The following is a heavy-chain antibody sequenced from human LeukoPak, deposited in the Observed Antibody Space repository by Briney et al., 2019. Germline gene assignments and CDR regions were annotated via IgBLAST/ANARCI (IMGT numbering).Heavy chain of an antibody. Sequence: PSGTLSLTCAVSGGSISSSNWWSWVRPPPGKGLEWIGEIYHSGSTNYNPSLKSRVTISVAKSKNQFSLKLSSVTAADTAVYYCARADVEMATIRTFDIWGQGTMVTVSS. CDR3: ARADVEMATIRTFDI. CDR2: IYHSGST. J-gene: IGHJ3*02. V-gene: IGHV4-4*02. CDR1: GGSISSSNW. D-gene: IGHD5-24*01.